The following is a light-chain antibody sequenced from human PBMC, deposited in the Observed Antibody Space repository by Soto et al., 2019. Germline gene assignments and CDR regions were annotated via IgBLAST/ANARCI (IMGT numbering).Light chain of an antibody. J-gene: IGKJ2*01. Sequence: DIVMTQSPDSLAVSLGERATINCKSSQSVLYSSNNKNYLAWYQQKPGQPPTLLIYWASTRESGVPDRFSGSASGTDFTLTISSLQAEDVAVYYCQQYYSTPYTFGQGTKLEIK. CDR2: WAS. CDR3: QQYYSTPYT. CDR1: QSVLYSSNNKNY. V-gene: IGKV4-1*01.